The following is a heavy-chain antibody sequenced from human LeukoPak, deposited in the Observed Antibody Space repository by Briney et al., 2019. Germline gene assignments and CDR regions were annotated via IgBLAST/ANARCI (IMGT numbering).Heavy chain of an antibody. CDR2: IYYSGST. Sequence: SETLSLTCTVSGGSISSSSYYWGWIRQPPGKGLEWIGSIYYSGSTYYNPSLKTRVTISVDTSKNQFSLKLSSVTAADTAVYYCAGLIRPGWFDPWGQGTLVTVSS. CDR3: AGLIRPGWFDP. D-gene: IGHD1-14*01. J-gene: IGHJ5*02. V-gene: IGHV4-39*01. CDR1: GGSISSSSYY.